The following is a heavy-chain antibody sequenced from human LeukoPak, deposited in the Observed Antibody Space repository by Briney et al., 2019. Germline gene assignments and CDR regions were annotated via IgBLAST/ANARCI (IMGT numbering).Heavy chain of an antibody. CDR3: ARGLVGSGSRYNWFDP. CDR2: INHSGST. Sequence: SETLSLTCAVYGGSFSGYYWSWIRQPPGKGLEWIGEINHSGSTNYNPSLKSRVTISVDTSKNQFSLKLSSVTAADTAVYYCARGLVGSGSRYNWFDPWGQGTLVTVSS. V-gene: IGHV4-34*01. J-gene: IGHJ5*02. D-gene: IGHD3-10*01. CDR1: GGSFSGYY.